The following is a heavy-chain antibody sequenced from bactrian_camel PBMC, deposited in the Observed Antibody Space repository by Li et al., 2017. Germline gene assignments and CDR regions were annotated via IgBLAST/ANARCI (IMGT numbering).Heavy chain of an antibody. Sequence: QVQLVESGGDSVQAGGSLTLSCAASEDIFKVYCMGWFRQDFGKQREGVAAIRFDGQATYSDSVKGRFTISKVNDTVYLQMNNLKPEDTASYECQTARGGYGGTWCIRHWGQGTQVTVS. V-gene: IGHV3S53*01. CDR2: IRFDGQA. D-gene: IGHD6*01. CDR3: QTARGGYGGTWCIRH. J-gene: IGHJ4*01. CDR1: EDIFKVYC.